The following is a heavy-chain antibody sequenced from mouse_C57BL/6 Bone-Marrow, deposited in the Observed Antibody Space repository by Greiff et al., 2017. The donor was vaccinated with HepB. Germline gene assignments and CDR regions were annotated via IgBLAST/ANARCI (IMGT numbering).Heavy chain of an antibody. J-gene: IGHJ2*01. Sequence: EVQLVESEGGLVQPGSSMKLSCTASGFTFSDYYMAWVRQVPEKGLEWVANVNYDGSSTYYLDSLKSRFIISRDNAKNILYLQMSSLKSEDTATYYCARLDGYYYYFDYWGQGTTLTVSS. D-gene: IGHD2-3*01. CDR2: VNYDGSST. V-gene: IGHV5-16*01. CDR1: GFTFSDYY. CDR3: ARLDGYYYYFDY.